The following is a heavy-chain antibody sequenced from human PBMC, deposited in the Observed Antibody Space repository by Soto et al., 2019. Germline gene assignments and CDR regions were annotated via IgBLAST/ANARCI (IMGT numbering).Heavy chain of an antibody. D-gene: IGHD4-17*01. CDR2: ISWNSGSI. V-gene: IGHV3-9*01. CDR1: GFTFDDYA. J-gene: IGHJ4*02. Sequence: EVQLVESGGGLVQPGRSLRLSSAASGFTFDDYAMHWVRQAPGKGLEWVSGISWNSGSIGYADSVKGRFTISRDTAKNSLYLQMNSLRAEATALYYCAKSPYGDYQRIDYWGQGTLVTVSS. CDR3: AKSPYGDYQRIDY.